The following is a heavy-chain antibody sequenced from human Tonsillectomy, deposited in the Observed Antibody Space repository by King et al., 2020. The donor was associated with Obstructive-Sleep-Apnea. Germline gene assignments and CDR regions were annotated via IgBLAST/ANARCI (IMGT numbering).Heavy chain of an antibody. CDR3: ARGYSSGWYAYDYSSGMAV. D-gene: IGHD6-19*01. Sequence: QLQESGPGLVKPSETLSLTCTVSGGSISSRTYYWGWIRQPPGKGLEWIGSIYYNGPTYYNPSLKSRVTISIDTSKKQFSLRLSSVTAADTAVYYCARGYSSGWYAYDYSSGMAVWGQGTTVPVSS. CDR2: IYYNGPT. V-gene: IGHV4-39*07. CDR1: GGSISSRTYY. J-gene: IGHJ6*02.